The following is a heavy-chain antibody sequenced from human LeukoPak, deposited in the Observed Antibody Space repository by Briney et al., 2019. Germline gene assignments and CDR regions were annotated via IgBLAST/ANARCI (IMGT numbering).Heavy chain of an antibody. CDR1: GGSISSYY. V-gene: IGHV4-4*07. J-gene: IGHJ4*02. Sequence: PSETLSLTCTVSGGSISSYYWSWIRQPAGKGLEWIGRIYTSGSTNYNPSLKSRVTISVDTSKNQFSLKLSSVTAADTAVYYCARGRYYDFWNGYYPFDYWGQGTLVTVSS. CDR3: ARGRYYDFWNGYYPFDY. D-gene: IGHD3-3*01. CDR2: IYTSGST.